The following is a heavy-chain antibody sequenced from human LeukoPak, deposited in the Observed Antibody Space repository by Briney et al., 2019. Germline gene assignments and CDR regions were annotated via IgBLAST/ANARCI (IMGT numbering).Heavy chain of an antibody. V-gene: IGHV4-59*01. Sequence: AETLSLTCTVSGGPISSYCLSWIRQPPGKGLEWVWYIYYSGSTNYNPSLQSRVTISVDTSKHRFSLKLSSVTAADTAVYYCARDRVVPAATDYYYYYMDVWGKGTTVPVS. J-gene: IGHJ6*03. CDR2: IYYSGST. D-gene: IGHD2-2*01. CDR1: GGPISSYC. CDR3: ARDRVVPAATDYYYYYMDV.